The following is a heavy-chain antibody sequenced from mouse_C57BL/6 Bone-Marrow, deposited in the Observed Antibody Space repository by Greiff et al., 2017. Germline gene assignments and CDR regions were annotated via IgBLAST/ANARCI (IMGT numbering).Heavy chain of an antibody. D-gene: IGHD1-1*01. Sequence: EVQLQQSGAELVRPGASVKLSCTASGFNIKDYYMHWVKQRPEQGLEWIGRIDPEGGDTEYAPKFQGKATMTAETSSHTAYLQLSSLTSEDTAVYYCTSTSVLDYWGQGTTLTVSS. V-gene: IGHV14-1*01. CDR2: IDPEGGDT. CDR3: TSTSVLDY. J-gene: IGHJ2*01. CDR1: GFNIKDYY.